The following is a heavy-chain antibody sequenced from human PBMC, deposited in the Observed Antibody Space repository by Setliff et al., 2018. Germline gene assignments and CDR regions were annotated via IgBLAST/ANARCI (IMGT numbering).Heavy chain of an antibody. J-gene: IGHJ6*03. V-gene: IGHV1-69*05. D-gene: IGHD2-21*01. CDR3: AREGVHTWSSTDYHYYMDV. CDR2: TIPVFGTT. CDR1: GFSFTSFG. Sequence: SVKVSCKTSGFSFTSFGFSWVRQAPGQGLEWMGGTIPVFGTTDYAQKFQGRVTIMTDESTSTAYMELSSLTSEDTAVYYCAREGVHTWSSTDYHYYMDVWGRGTTVTVSS.